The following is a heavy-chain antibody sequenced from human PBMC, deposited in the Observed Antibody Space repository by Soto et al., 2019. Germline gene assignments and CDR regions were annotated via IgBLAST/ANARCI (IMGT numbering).Heavy chain of an antibody. V-gene: IGHV3-11*03. D-gene: IGHD2-2*01. J-gene: IGHJ6*02. CDR3: TRLNQLPVGDYYYYAMDV. CDR1: GFTFSDYY. Sequence: GGSLRLSCAASGFTFSDYYMSWIRQAPGKGLEWVSYISSSSSYTNYADSVKGRFTISRDDSENTAYLQMNSLKTEDTAVYYCTRLNQLPVGDYYYYAMDVWGQGTTVTVSS. CDR2: ISSSSSYT.